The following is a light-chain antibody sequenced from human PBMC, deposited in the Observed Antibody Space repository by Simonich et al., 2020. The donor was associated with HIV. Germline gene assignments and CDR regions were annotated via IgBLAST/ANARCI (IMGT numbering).Light chain of an antibody. CDR3: QQCHTHPHT. J-gene: IGKJ2*01. V-gene: IGKV4-1*01. CDR1: QSVLYSSNNKNY. CDR2: WAS. Sequence: DIVMTQSPDSLAVSLGERATINCKSSQSVLYSSNNKNYLAWYQQKPGQPPKLLIYWASTRESGVPDRFSGSGPGTDFTLTISSLQAEDVAVYYCQQCHTHPHTFGQGTKVEIK.